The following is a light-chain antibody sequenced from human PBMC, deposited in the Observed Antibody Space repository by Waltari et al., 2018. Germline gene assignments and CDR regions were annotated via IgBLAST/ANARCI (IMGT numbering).Light chain of an antibody. V-gene: IGKV3-11*01. CDR3: QQRSTWPRLT. CDR1: QSVSTS. CDR2: DAS. J-gene: IGKJ4*01. Sequence: EIVLTQSPATLSLSPGEKATLSCRASQSVSTSLTWYQQKPGQAPRLLIYDASTRATGIPVRFSGRGSGTDFTLTISSLEPEDFAVYYCQQRSTWPRLTFGGVTKVEIK.